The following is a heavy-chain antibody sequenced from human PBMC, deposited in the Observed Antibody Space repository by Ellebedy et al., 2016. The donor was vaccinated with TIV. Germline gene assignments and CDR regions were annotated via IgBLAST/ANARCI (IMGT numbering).Heavy chain of an antibody. V-gene: IGHV3-7*01. CDR1: GFSFRSYW. CDR2: INQDGSEE. CDR3: ATDGSYGDYRSPTHAFVM. Sequence: GGSLRLSCVTSGFSFRSYWMPWVRQAPGKGLEWVANINQDGSEEYYVDSVKGRFTISRDNAKNSLYLQMNGLRAEDTAVYYCATDGSYGDYRSPTHAFVMWGQGTMVAVSS. D-gene: IGHD4-17*01. J-gene: IGHJ3*02.